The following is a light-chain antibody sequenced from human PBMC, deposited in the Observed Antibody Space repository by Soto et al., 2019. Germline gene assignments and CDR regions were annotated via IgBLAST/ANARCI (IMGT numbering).Light chain of an antibody. J-gene: IGKJ1*01. CDR1: QSISSW. CDR2: KAS. Sequence: DIPMTQSPSTLSASVGDRVTITCRASQSISSWLTWYQQKAGQAPKLLIYKASIVESGVPSRFSGSGSGTEFTLTISGLQPDDSATYYCQQYSYFATFGQGTRVEVK. V-gene: IGKV1-5*03. CDR3: QQYSYFAT.